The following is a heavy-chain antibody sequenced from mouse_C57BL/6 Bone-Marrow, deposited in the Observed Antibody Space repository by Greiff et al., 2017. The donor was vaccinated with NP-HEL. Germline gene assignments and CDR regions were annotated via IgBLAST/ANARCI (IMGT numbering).Heavy chain of an antibody. CDR1: GYAFTNYL. Sequence: VQVVESGAELVRPGTSVKVSCKASGYAFTNYLIEWVKQRPGQGLEWIGVINPGSGGTNYNEKFKGKATLTADKSSSTAYMQLSSLTSEDSAVYFCARHGPYAMDYWGQGTSVTVSS. CDR3: ARHGPYAMDY. V-gene: IGHV1-54*01. J-gene: IGHJ4*01. CDR2: INPGSGGT.